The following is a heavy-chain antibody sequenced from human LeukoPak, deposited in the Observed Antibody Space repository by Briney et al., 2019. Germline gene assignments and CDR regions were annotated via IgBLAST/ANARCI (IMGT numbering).Heavy chain of an antibody. CDR1: GFTFSSYW. CDR2: IKQDGSEK. Sequence: QPGGSLRLSCAASGFTFSSYWMSWVRQAPGKRLEWVANIKQDGSEKYYVDSVKGRFTISRDNAKNSLYLQMNSLRAEDTAVYYCARDYHDDTASLFDYWGQGTLVTVSS. D-gene: IGHD5-18*01. CDR3: ARDYHDDTASLFDY. V-gene: IGHV3-7*01. J-gene: IGHJ4*02.